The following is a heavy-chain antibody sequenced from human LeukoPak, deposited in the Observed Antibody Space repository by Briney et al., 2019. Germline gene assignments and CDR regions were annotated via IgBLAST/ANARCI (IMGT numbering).Heavy chain of an antibody. CDR3: ARDWSAVTVTTKRNYYGMDV. V-gene: IGHV1-24*01. CDR1: GYTLTELS. D-gene: IGHD4-17*01. CDR2: FDPEDGET. J-gene: IGHJ6*02. Sequence: ASVKVSCKVSGYTLTELSMHWVRQAPGKGLEWMGGFDPEDGETIYAQKFQGRVTMTRDTSTSTVYMELSSLRSEDTAVYYCARDWSAVTVTTKRNYYGMDVWGQGTTVTVSS.